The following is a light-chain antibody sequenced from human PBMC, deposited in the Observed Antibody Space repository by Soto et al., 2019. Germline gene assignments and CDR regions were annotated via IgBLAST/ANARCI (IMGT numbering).Light chain of an antibody. Sequence: DMVMAQSGNSLSLAPGERVTISCRAIQSVSNNYLAWYEQKPGQAPRLLIYGASNRATGIPARFSGSGSGTDVTLIISRLGPADFAVYYFQQRSYWPGITFGQGTRLEIK. CDR1: QSVSNNY. V-gene: IGKV3-11*01. CDR3: QQRSYWPGIT. J-gene: IGKJ5*01. CDR2: GAS.